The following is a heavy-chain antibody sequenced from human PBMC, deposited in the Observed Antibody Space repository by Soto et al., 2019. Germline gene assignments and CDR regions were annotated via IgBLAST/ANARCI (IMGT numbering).Heavy chain of an antibody. J-gene: IGHJ4*02. D-gene: IGHD5-18*01. CDR2: ISGSGGST. V-gene: IGHV3-23*01. Sequence: GGSLRLSCAASGFTFSSCAMSWVRQAPGKGLEWVSAISGSGGSTHYADSVKGRFTISRDNSKNTLYLQMNSLRAEDTAVYYCAKRTVLWSDLYYCYCWGQGSLVTASS. CDR3: AKRTVLWSDLYYCYC. CDR1: GFTFSSCA.